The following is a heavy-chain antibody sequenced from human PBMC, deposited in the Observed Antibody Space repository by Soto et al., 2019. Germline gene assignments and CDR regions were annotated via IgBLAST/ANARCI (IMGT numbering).Heavy chain of an antibody. Sequence: QVPLQQWGAGLLKPSETLSLTCAVYGGSFSGYYWSWIRQPPGKGLEWIGEINHSGSTNYNPSLKSRVTISVDTSKNQFSLKLSSVTAADTAVYYCARGGIVVVPAAMRSWNYWGQGTLVTVSS. CDR1: GGSFSGYY. J-gene: IGHJ4*02. V-gene: IGHV4-34*01. CDR2: INHSGST. D-gene: IGHD2-2*01. CDR3: ARGGIVVVPAAMRSWNY.